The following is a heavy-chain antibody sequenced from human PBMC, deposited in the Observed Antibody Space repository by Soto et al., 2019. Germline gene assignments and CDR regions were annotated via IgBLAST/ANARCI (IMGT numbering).Heavy chain of an antibody. CDR3: SKGRLSFDF. V-gene: IGHV3-23*01. Sequence: PGGSLRLSCAASGFTFSNYAMNWVRQAPGKGLEWVSFVSANAGGTFYADSVKGRFSISRDNSKNTLYLQMNNLRAEDTAIYYCSKGRLSFDFWGQGTLVTVSS. CDR2: VSANAGGT. J-gene: IGHJ4*02. CDR1: GFTFSNYA.